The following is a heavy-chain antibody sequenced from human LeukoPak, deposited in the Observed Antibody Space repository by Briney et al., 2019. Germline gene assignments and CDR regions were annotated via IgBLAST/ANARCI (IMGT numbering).Heavy chain of an antibody. D-gene: IGHD3-22*01. CDR1: GYTFTGYY. J-gene: IGHJ3*02. CDR3: ARAATYYYDSSGYYSDAFDI. V-gene: IGHV1-2*02. CDR2: INPNSGGT. Sequence: ASVKVSCKASGYTFTGYYMHWVRQAPGQGLEWMGWINPNSGGTNYAQKFQGRVTMTRDTSISTAYMELSRLRSDDTAVYYCARAATYYYDSSGYYSDAFDIWGQGTMVTVSS.